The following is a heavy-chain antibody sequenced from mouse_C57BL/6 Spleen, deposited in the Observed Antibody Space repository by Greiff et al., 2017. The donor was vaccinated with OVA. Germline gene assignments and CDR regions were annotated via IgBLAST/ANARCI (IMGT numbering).Heavy chain of an antibody. CDR3: ARPHDYGSHRGFAY. D-gene: IGHD1-1*01. V-gene: IGHV1-9*01. CDR1: GYTFTGYW. CDR2: ILPGGGST. Sequence: QVQLQQSGAELMKPGASVKLSCKATGYTFTGYWIAWVKQRPGHGLEWIGEILPGGGSTNYNEKFKGKATFTADTSSNTAYMQLSSLTTEDSAIYYCARPHDYGSHRGFAYWGQGTLVTVSA. J-gene: IGHJ3*01.